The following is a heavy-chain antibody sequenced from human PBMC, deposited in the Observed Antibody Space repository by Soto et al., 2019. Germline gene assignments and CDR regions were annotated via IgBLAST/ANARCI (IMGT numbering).Heavy chain of an antibody. CDR1: GFTFTNYG. Sequence: SLRVSFAASGFTFTNYGMHWVRQAPGKGLEWVTFLWYDGINRHHAYSVKVRFTISRDDSTDTLYLQMNSLRAEDTAVYYCARGSAFGSISGWLDXWGQVAPFTVSX. CDR3: ARGSAFGSISGWLDX. CDR2: LWYDGINR. J-gene: IGHJ5*01. D-gene: IGHD2-15*01. V-gene: IGHV3-33*01.